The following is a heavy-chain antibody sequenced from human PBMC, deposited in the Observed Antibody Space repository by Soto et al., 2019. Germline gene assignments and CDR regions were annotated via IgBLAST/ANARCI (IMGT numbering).Heavy chain of an antibody. V-gene: IGHV5-10-1*01. CDR2: IDPSDSYT. J-gene: IGHJ4*02. CDR3: ARLTYYYDSSGYYPTPFFDY. Sequence: PGESLKISCKGSGYSFTSYWISWVRQMPGKGLEWMGRIDPSDSYTNYSPSFQGHVTISADKSISTAYLQWSSLKASDTAMYYCARLTYYYDSSGYYPTPFFDYWGQGTLVTVSS. D-gene: IGHD3-22*01. CDR1: GYSFTSYW.